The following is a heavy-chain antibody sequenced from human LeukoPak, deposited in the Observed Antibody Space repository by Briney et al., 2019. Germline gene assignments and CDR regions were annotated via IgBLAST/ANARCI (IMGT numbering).Heavy chain of an antibody. CDR1: GFTFSDYY. V-gene: IGHV3-30*18. D-gene: IGHD4-17*01. Sequence: PGGSLRLSCAASGFTFSDYYMSWIRQAPGKGLEWVAVISYDGSNKYYADSVKGRFTISRDNSKNTMYLQMNSLRAEDTAVYYCAKDQTTVTPVYYFDYWGQGTLVTVSS. CDR2: ISYDGSNK. J-gene: IGHJ4*02. CDR3: AKDQTTVTPVYYFDY.